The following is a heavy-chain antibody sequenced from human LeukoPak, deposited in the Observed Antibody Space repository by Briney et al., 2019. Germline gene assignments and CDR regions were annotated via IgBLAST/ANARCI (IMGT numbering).Heavy chain of an antibody. D-gene: IGHD6-13*01. CDR3: ARSRIAAFVPFYFDS. J-gene: IGHJ4*02. CDR1: GFTFSSHA. Sequence: PGGSLRLSCAASGFTFSSHALNWARQAPGKGLEWVAVISYDGTNEFYADSVQDRFTISRDNSKNTLSLQMNSLRPEDTAIYYCARSRIAAFVPFYFDSWGQGALVTVSS. V-gene: IGHV3-30*01. CDR2: ISYDGTNE.